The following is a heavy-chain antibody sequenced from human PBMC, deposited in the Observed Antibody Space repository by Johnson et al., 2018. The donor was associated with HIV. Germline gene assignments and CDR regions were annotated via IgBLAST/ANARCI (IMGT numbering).Heavy chain of an antibody. Sequence: QEQLVESGGGLVKPGGSLRLSCAASGFTFSDYYMSWVRQAPGKGLEWGTMISYDGSKKYYADSVKGRFTISRANSKNTLYVQMNSLRAEDTAVYYCARGIPAATRGYAFDIWGQGTMVTVSS. V-gene: IGHV3-30*03. J-gene: IGHJ3*02. CDR3: ARGIPAATRGYAFDI. D-gene: IGHD2-2*01. CDR1: GFTFSDYY. CDR2: ISYDGSKK.